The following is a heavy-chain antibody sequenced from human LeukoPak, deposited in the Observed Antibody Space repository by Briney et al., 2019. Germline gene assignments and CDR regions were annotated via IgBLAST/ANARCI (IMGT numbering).Heavy chain of an antibody. CDR2: ISGSGSST. CDR3: AKRRDYFDH. V-gene: IGHV3-11*01. Sequence: GGSLRLPCAVSGFTFSDYYMSWIRQAPGKGLEWLSYISGSGSSTYYADSVRGRFTISRDNSQNSLYLQMNSLRTEDTAVYYCAKRRDYFDHWGQGALVTVSS. J-gene: IGHJ4*02. CDR1: GFTFSDYY.